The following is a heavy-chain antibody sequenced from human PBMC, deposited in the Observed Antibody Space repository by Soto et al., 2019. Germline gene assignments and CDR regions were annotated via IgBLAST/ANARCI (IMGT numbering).Heavy chain of an antibody. V-gene: IGHV3-30*03. CDR3: ARDSNFWSGRYDY. D-gene: IGHD3-3*01. CDR2: ISFDGSRR. CDR1: GFAFRSHG. J-gene: IGHJ4*02. Sequence: PGGSLRRSCGVSGFAFRSHGIHWSRQAPGKEPEWVAGISFDGSRRNYADSVKGRFTISRDNSKNTLYLQMNSLRAEDTAVYYCARDSNFWSGRYDYWGQGTLVTVSS.